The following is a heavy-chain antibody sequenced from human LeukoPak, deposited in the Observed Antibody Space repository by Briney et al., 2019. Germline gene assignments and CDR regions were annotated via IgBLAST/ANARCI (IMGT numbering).Heavy chain of an antibody. CDR3: ARVDGYSVFDY. CDR1: GGSISSYY. J-gene: IGHJ4*02. V-gene: IGHV4-59*01. CDR2: IYYSGST. Sequence: SETLSLTCTVSGGSISSYYWSWIRQPPGKGLEWIGYIYYSGSTNYNPSLKSRVTISVDTSKNQFSLKLSSVTAADTALYYCARVDGYSVFDYWGQGTLVTVSS. D-gene: IGHD5-24*01.